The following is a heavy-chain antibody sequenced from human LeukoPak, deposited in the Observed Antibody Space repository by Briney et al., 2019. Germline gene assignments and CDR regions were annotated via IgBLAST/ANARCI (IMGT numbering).Heavy chain of an antibody. CDR1: GFSFDGYA. J-gene: IGHJ4*02. CDR3: ARGDYSNYVLDY. CDR2: INWNGGSM. D-gene: IGHD4-11*01. V-gene: IGHV3-9*01. Sequence: GGSLRLSCTASGFSFDGYAMPWVRQVLGKGLEWVSGINWNGGSMAYADSVKGRFTISRDNAKNSLYLQMNSLRADDTAVYYCARGDYSNYVLDYWGQGTLVTVSS.